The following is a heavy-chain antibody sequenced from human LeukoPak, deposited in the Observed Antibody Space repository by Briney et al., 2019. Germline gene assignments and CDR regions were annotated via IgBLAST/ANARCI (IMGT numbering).Heavy chain of an antibody. Sequence: GGSLRLSCTASGFTVSNDYMSWVRQAPGKGLEWVSISYSDSNTNYADSVKGRFTISRDTSQKTLSLQMNSLRAEDTAVYYCVRKSRDFNAAFDIWGQGTVVTVSS. CDR2: SYSDSNT. V-gene: IGHV3-53*01. J-gene: IGHJ3*02. D-gene: IGHD3/OR15-3a*01. CDR3: VRKSRDFNAAFDI. CDR1: GFTVSNDY.